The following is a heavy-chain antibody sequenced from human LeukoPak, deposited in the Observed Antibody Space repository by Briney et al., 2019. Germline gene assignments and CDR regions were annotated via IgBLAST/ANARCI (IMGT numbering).Heavy chain of an antibody. CDR1: GGSFSGYY. D-gene: IGHD6-19*01. Sequence: SETLSLTCAVYGGSFSGYYWSWIRQPPGKGLEWIGEINHSGSTNYNPSLKSRVTISVDTSKNQFSLKLSSVTAADTAVYYCARGPVYGYSSGWYRYWGQGTLVTVSS. CDR2: INHSGST. CDR3: ARGPVYGYSSGWYRY. J-gene: IGHJ4*02. V-gene: IGHV4-34*01.